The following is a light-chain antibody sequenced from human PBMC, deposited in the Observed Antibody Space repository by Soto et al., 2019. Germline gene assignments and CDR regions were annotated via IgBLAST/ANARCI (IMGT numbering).Light chain of an antibody. Sequence: EIVLTQSPGTLSLSPGERATLSCTASHSVSSYLAWYQQKPGQAPRLLIYGASSRATGIPDRFSGSGSGTDFTLTISRLEPEDFAVYYCQQYGSSPTFGQGTRLEIK. CDR1: HSVSSY. CDR2: GAS. CDR3: QQYGSSPT. V-gene: IGKV3-20*01. J-gene: IGKJ5*01.